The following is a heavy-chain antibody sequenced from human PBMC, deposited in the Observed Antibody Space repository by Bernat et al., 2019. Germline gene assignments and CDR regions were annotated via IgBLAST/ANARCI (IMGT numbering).Heavy chain of an antibody. J-gene: IGHJ4*02. CDR1: GFTFSSYG. CDR3: ARGPPQYCSGDGCYLGLDY. V-gene: IGHV3-30*03. Sequence: QVQLVESGGGVVQPGRSLRLSCAASGFTFSSYGMHWVRQAPGKGLEWVAVISYDGSNKYYADSVKGRFTISRDNSKSTLFLQMNSLRAEDTAVYYCARGPPQYCSGDGCYLGLDYWGQGTLVTVSS. D-gene: IGHD2-15*01. CDR2: ISYDGSNK.